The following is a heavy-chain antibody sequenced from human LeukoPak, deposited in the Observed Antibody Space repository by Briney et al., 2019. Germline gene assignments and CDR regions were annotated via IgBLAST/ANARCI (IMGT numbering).Heavy chain of an antibody. Sequence: ASETLSLTCTVSGGSISSYYWSWLRPPPGKGLEWIGYIYYSGSTNYNRSLKSRAIISVTTPKKQFTLKRSPVTAAETAFYYWRGREQYSSSWSLAPTLDYWGQGNLV. CDR1: GGSISSYY. CDR3: RGREQYSSSWSLAPTLDY. J-gene: IGHJ4*02. V-gene: IGHV4-59*01. D-gene: IGHD6-13*01. CDR2: IYYSGST.